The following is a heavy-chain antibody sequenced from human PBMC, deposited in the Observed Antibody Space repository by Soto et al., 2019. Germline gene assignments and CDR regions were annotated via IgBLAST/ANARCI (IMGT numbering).Heavy chain of an antibody. D-gene: IGHD6-13*01. V-gene: IGHV5-51*01. CDR3: ARSSAAGTKKGAQLDY. CDR1: GYSFTSYW. CDR2: IYPGDSDT. J-gene: IGHJ4*02. Sequence: PGESLKISCKGSGYSFTSYWIGWVRQMPGKGLEWMGIIYPGDSDTRYSPSFQGQVTISADKSISTAYLQWSSLKASDTAMYYCARSSAAGTKKGAQLDYWGQGTLVTVSS.